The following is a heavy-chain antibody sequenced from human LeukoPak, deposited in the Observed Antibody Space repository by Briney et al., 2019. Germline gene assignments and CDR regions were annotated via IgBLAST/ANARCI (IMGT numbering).Heavy chain of an antibody. CDR3: ANSARLGTFDY. J-gene: IGHJ4*02. V-gene: IGHV3-23*01. CDR1: GFTFSDFY. Sequence: GGSLRLSCAASGFTFSDFYMSWIRQAPGKGLEWVSTISRNGGSTYYVDSVKGRFTISRDNSESTLYLQMNSLRAEDTAVYYCANSARLGTFDYLGQGTLVTVSS. CDR2: ISRNGGST. D-gene: IGHD7-27*01.